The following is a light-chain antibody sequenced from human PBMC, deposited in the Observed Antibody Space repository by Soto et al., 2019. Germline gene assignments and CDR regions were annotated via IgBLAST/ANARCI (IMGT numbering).Light chain of an antibody. J-gene: IGLJ2*01. V-gene: IGLV2-14*03. Sequence: QSALTQPASVSRSPGQSITISCTGTSSDVGGYDYVSWYQQHPGKAPKLMIYDVTNRPSGVSTRFSASKSGNTASLTISGLQAEDEADYYCCSFSSITTRIFGGGTKLTVL. CDR2: DVT. CDR3: CSFSSITTRI. CDR1: SSDVGGYDY.